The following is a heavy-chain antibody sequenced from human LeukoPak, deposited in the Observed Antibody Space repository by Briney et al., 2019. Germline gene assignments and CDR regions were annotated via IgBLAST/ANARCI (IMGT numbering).Heavy chain of an antibody. J-gene: IGHJ3*01. CDR1: GFTFSGYW. Sequence: GGSLRLSCAASGFTFSGYWMHWVRQAPGKGLVWVSRTNRDDSDTSYADSVKGRFTISRDKAKSTLYLQMNSLRVEDTAVYYCAKRYFYDSSRGAFDVWGQGTMVTVSS. CDR2: TNRDDSDT. D-gene: IGHD3-22*01. V-gene: IGHV3-74*01. CDR3: AKRYFYDSSRGAFDV.